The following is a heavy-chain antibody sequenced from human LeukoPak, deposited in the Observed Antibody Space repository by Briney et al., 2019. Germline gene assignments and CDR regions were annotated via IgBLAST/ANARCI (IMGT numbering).Heavy chain of an antibody. CDR3: ARTTGDSLSFDY. Sequence: SETLSLTCTVSGGSISGWYWSWIRQPPGKGLEWIGYIYGSGYTNYNPSLKSRVTRSVDTSKNQFSLKLSSVTAADTAVYYCARTTGDSLSFDYWGQGTLVTVSS. J-gene: IGHJ4*02. V-gene: IGHV4-59*12. CDR2: IYGSGYT. D-gene: IGHD4-17*01. CDR1: GGSISGWY.